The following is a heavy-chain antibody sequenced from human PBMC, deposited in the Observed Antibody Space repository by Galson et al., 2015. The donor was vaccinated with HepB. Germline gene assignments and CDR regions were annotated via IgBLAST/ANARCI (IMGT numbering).Heavy chain of an antibody. CDR3: ARAPIPPTMIVVVTTLDFDY. CDR2: IIPIFGTA. V-gene: IGHV1-69*13. J-gene: IGHJ4*02. D-gene: IGHD3-22*01. CDR1: GGTFSSYA. Sequence: SVKVSCKASGGTFSSYAISWVRQAPGQGLEWMGGIIPIFGTANYAQKFQGRVTITADESTSTAYMELSSLRSEDTAVYYCARAPIPPTMIVVVTTLDFDYWGQGTLVTVSS.